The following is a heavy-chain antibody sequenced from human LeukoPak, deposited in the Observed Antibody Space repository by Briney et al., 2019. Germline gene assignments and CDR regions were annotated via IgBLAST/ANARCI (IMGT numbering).Heavy chain of an antibody. Sequence: SETLSLTCAVYGGSFSGHYWSWIRQSPGKGLEWIGEINHSGNTNYNPSLKSRVTISVDTSKNQFSLKVTSMTAADTAVYYCARVPTVSTLDNWGRGTLVTVSS. D-gene: IGHD4-17*01. V-gene: IGHV4-34*01. CDR2: INHSGNT. CDR3: ARVPTVSTLDN. CDR1: GGSFSGHY. J-gene: IGHJ4*02.